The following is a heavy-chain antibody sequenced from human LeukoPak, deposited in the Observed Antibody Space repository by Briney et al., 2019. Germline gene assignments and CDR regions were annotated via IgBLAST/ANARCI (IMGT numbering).Heavy chain of an antibody. CDR1: GFTFKNSW. V-gene: IGHV3-7*01. D-gene: IGHD2-15*01. CDR3: AKNKGWELPAELDS. Sequence: GGSLRLSCAASGFTFKNSWMSWVRQAPGKGLEWVANINQDGDEKYYVDSVKGRFTISRDDAQTSVYLQLSSLRPEDTAVYYCAKNKGWELPAELDSWGQGALVIVSS. J-gene: IGHJ4*02. CDR2: INQDGDEK.